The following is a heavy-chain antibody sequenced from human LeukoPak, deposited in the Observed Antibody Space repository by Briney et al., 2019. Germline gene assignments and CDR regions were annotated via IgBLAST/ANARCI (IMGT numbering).Heavy chain of an antibody. J-gene: IGHJ4*02. V-gene: IGHV4-59*01. CDR3: ERGGVVARIFDF. CDR1: GGSISSYY. Sequence: KSSETLSLTCTVSGGSISSYYWSWIRQPPGKGLEWIGYIHYSGSTNYNPSLKSRVSVSVDTSKNQFSLKLSSVTATDTAVYYCERGGVVARIFDFWGPGSLVTVSS. CDR2: IHYSGST. D-gene: IGHD6-19*01.